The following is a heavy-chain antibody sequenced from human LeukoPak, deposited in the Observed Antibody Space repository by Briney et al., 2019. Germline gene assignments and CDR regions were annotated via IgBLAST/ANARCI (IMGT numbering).Heavy chain of an antibody. CDR2: ISGSGGST. Sequence: GGSLRLSCAASGFTFSSYAMSWVRQAPGKGLEWVSAISGSGGSTYYADSVKGRFTISRDNSKNTLYLQMNSLRAENTAVYYCAKDSRNWGYYSYWGQGTLVTVSS. CDR3: AKDSRNWGYYSY. D-gene: IGHD7-27*01. J-gene: IGHJ4*02. V-gene: IGHV3-23*01. CDR1: GFTFSSYA.